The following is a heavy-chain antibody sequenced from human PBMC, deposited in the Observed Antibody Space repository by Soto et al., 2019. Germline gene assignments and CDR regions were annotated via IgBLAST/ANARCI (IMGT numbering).Heavy chain of an antibody. V-gene: IGHV4-4*07. CDR3: VRDGTKTLRDWFDP. CDR2: IYATGTT. Sequence: PSETLSLTCTVSGASISGFYWGWIRQSAGKGLEWIGRIYATGTTDYNPSLKSRVMMSVDTSKKQFSLKLRSVTAADTAVYYCVRDGTKTLRDWFDPWGQGISVTVSS. CDR1: GASISGFY. J-gene: IGHJ5*02. D-gene: IGHD1-1*01.